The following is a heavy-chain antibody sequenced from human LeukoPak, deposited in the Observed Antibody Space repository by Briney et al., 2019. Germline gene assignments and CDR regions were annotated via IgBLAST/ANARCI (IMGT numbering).Heavy chain of an antibody. V-gene: IGHV4-59*01. J-gene: IGHJ4*02. Sequence: SETLSLTCTVSGTSISSNYWSWIRQPPGKGLEWIGYIYYSGSTNYNPSLKSRVTISVDTSKNQFSLKLSSVTAADTAVYYCARAGYSSGWYADYWGQGTLVTVSS. CDR2: IYYSGST. D-gene: IGHD6-19*01. CDR3: ARAGYSSGWYADY. CDR1: GTSISSNY.